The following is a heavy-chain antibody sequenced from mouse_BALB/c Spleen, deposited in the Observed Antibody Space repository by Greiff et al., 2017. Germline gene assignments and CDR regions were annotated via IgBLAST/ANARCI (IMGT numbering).Heavy chain of an antibody. Sequence: EVQLLESGGGLVKPGGSLKLSCAASGFTFSSYTMPWVRQTPEKRLEWVATISTGGSYTYYPDSVKGRFTISRDNAKNTLYLQMSSLKSEDTAMYYCARGEHKVATAKKFAYWGQGTLVTVSA. CDR3: ARGEHKVATAKKFAY. CDR1: GFTFSSYT. J-gene: IGHJ3*01. D-gene: IGHD1-2*01. CDR2: ISTGGSYT. V-gene: IGHV5-6-4*01.